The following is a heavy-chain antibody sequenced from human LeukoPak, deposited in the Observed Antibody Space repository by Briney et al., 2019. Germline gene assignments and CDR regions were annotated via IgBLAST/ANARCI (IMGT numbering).Heavy chain of an antibody. CDR3: ARGLKVLSYCGSTSCYVGNYYYYYMDV. J-gene: IGHJ6*03. Sequence: SETLSLTCAVYGGSFSGYYWSWIRQPPGKGLEWIGEINHSGSTNYNPSLKSRVTISVDTSKNQFSLKLSSVTAADTAVYYCARGLKVLSYCGSTSCYVGNYYYYYMDVWGKGTTVTVSS. CDR2: INHSGST. CDR1: GGSFSGYY. D-gene: IGHD2-2*01. V-gene: IGHV4-34*01.